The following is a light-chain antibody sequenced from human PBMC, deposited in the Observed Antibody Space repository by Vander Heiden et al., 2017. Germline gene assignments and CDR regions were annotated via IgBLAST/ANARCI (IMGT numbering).Light chain of an antibody. J-gene: IGKJ4*01. CDR2: KAS. Sequence: DIQMTQPPATLSASPGDRVTITCRASQTLDYWLAWYQQKPGKAPKLLIYKASTLHTGVPSRFSGSGSETEFLLTLSSLQPDDSATYFCLQYNNYPLTFGGGTKVEI. CDR3: LQYNNYPLT. CDR1: QTLDYW. V-gene: IGKV1-5*03.